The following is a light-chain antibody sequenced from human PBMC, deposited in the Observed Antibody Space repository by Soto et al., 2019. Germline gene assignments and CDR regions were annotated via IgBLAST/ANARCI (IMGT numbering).Light chain of an antibody. Sequence: QSALTQPASVSGSPGQSITISCTGTSSDIGHYDYVSWYQQHPGKAPKLMIHEVNKRPSGVPDRFSGSKSGNTASLTVSGLQAEDEADYYCSSYAGSNSPYVFGTGTKLTVL. J-gene: IGLJ1*01. CDR1: SSDIGHYDY. V-gene: IGLV2-8*01. CDR3: SSYAGSNSPYV. CDR2: EVN.